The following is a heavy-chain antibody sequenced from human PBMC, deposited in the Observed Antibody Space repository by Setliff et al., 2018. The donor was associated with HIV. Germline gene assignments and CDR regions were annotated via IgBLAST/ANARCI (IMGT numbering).Heavy chain of an antibody. CDR1: GASFTSYY. J-gene: IGHJ6*02. V-gene: IGHV3-72*01. Sequence: LSLTCTVSGASFTSYYWSWIRQPPGKGLEWIGRTRNKNNGYVTEYAASVKGRFTISRDDSKSSVYLQMSGLKTEDTAVYYCARAAYLHGMDVWGQGTTVTVSS. CDR2: TRNKNNGYVT. CDR3: ARAAYLHGMDV.